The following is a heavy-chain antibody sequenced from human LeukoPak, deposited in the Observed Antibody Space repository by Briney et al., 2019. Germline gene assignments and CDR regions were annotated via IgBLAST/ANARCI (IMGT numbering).Heavy chain of an antibody. Sequence: GASVKVSCKASGYTFTGYYIHWVRQAPGQGLEWMGWINPNSGGTNYAQNFLGRATMTRDTSISTAYMELSRLRSDDTALYYCAAEAMGSISLVRGVMDYWGQGTLVTVSS. CDR1: GYTFTGYY. CDR2: INPNSGGT. J-gene: IGHJ4*02. CDR3: AAEAMGSISLVRGVMDY. D-gene: IGHD3-10*01. V-gene: IGHV1-2*02.